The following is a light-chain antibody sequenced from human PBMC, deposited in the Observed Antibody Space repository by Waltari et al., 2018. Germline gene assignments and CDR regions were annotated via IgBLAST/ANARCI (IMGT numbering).Light chain of an antibody. CDR1: QSVSSN. J-gene: IGKJ2*01. V-gene: IGKV3-15*01. CDR3: QQYDKWPLYT. CDR2: GAS. Sequence: EIVMTQSPATLSVSPGERATLSCRANQSVSSNLAWYQHKPGQAPRLLIYGASTRAAGSPARFSGSGSGTEFTLTITSLQSEDFAVYYCQQYDKWPLYTFGQGTKLEIK.